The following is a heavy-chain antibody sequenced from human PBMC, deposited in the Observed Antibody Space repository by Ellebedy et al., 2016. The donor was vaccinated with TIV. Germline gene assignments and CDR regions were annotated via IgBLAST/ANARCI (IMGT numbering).Heavy chain of an antibody. V-gene: IGHV3-30-3*01. D-gene: IGHD2-15*01. CDR3: ARGATVVGAGYYFDD. CDR1: GFTFSSYA. J-gene: IGHJ4*02. CDR2: ISYDGSNK. Sequence: GESLKISCAASGFTFSSYAMHWVRQAPGKGLEWVAVISYDGSNKYYADSVKGRFTISRDNSKNTLYLQMNSLRAEDTAVYYCARGATVVGAGYYFDDWGQGTLVTVSS.